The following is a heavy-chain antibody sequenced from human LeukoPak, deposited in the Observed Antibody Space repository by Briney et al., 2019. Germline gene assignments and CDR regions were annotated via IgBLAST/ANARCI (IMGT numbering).Heavy chain of an antibody. J-gene: IGHJ4*02. V-gene: IGHV4-61*02. CDR2: IYTSGST. Sequence: SETLSLTCTVSGGSISSGSYYWSWFRQPAGKGLEWIGRIYTSGSTNYNPSLKSRVTISVDTSKNQFSLKLSSVTAADTAVYYCAREEAAVAGMLDYWGQGTLVTVSS. CDR3: AREEAAVAGMLDY. D-gene: IGHD6-19*01. CDR1: GGSISSGSYY.